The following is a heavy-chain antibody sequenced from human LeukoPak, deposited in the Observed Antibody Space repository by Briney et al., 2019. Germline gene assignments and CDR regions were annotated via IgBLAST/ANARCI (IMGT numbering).Heavy chain of an antibody. J-gene: IGHJ6*02. CDR2: ISYDGSNK. Sequence: GGSLRLSCAASGFTFSSYAMHWVRQAPGKGLEWVAVISYDGSNKYYADSVKGRFTISRDKSKNTLYLQMNSMRAEDTAVYYCAKDRDSYGSNGMDVWGQGTTVTVSS. CDR3: AKDRDSYGSNGMDV. CDR1: GFTFSSYA. V-gene: IGHV3-30-3*01. D-gene: IGHD5-18*01.